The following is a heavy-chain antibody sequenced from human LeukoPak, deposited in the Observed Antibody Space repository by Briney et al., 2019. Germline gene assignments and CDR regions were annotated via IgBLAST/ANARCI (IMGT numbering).Heavy chain of an antibody. CDR1: GFTFSSYG. D-gene: IGHD6-19*01. CDR2: IWYDGSNK. V-gene: IGHV3-33*01. J-gene: IGHJ4*02. Sequence: PGRSLRLSCAASGFTFSSYGMHWVRQAPGKGLEWVAVIWYDGSNKYYADSVKGRFTISRDSSKNTLYLQMNSLRAEDTAVYYCATTGYSSGWYFDNWGQGTLVTVSS. CDR3: ATTGYSSGWYFDN.